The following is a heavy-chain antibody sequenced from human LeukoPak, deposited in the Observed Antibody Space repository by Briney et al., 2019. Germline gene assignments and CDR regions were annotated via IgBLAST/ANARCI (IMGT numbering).Heavy chain of an antibody. J-gene: IGHJ4*02. CDR2: IYYSGST. V-gene: IGHV4-39*07. CDR3: ARESSYCSGGSCYSTFDY. CDR1: GGSISSSSYY. D-gene: IGHD2-15*01. Sequence: SETLSLTCTVSGGSISSSSYYWGWIRQPPGKGLEWIGSIYYSGSTYYNPSLKSRVTISVDTSKNQFSLKLSSVTAADTAVYYCARESSYCSGGSCYSTFDYWGQGTLVTVSS.